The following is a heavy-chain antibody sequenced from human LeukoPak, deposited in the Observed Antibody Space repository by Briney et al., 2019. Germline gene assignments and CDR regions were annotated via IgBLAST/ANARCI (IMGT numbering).Heavy chain of an antibody. CDR2: ISAYNGNT. CDR3: ARATYYDFWSASFFDY. Sequence: GASVKVSCKASGYTFTSYGISWVRQAPGQGLEWMGWISAYNGNTNYAQKLQGRVTMTTDTSTSTAYMELRSLRSDDTAVYYCARATYYDFWSASFFDYWGQGTLVTVSS. J-gene: IGHJ4*02. V-gene: IGHV1-18*01. CDR1: GYTFTSYG. D-gene: IGHD3-3*01.